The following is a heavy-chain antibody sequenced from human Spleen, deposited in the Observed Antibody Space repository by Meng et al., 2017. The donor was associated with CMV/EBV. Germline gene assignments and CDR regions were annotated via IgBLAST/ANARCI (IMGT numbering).Heavy chain of an antibody. D-gene: IGHD1-26*01. V-gene: IGHV1-2*02. Sequence: ASVKVSCKASGYTFTGYYMHWVRQAPGQGLEWMGWINPNSGGTNYAQKFQGRVTMTRDTSISTAYMELSRLRSDDTAVYYCARDFGIVGATDAFDIWGQGTMVTVSS. CDR3: ARDFGIVGATDAFDI. J-gene: IGHJ3*02. CDR1: GYTFTGYY. CDR2: INPNSGGT.